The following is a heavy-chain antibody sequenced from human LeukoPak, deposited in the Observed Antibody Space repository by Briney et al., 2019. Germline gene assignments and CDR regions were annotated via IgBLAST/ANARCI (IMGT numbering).Heavy chain of an antibody. CDR1: GDSTRSSRYH. D-gene: IGHD4-23*01. V-gene: IGHV4-39*01. CDR2: SHYSGST. Sequence: PSETLSLTCTVSGDSTRSSRYHWAWIRQPPGKGLEWIGSSHYSGSTYYNPSLKSRVTISVDTPKNQLSLKLNSATSSDTAVYFCARRDYGGLLDYWGQGTLVTVSS. J-gene: IGHJ4*02. CDR3: ARRDYGGLLDY.